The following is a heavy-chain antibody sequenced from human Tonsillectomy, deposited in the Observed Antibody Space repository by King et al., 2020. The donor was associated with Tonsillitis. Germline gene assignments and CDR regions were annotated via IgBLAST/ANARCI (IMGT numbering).Heavy chain of an antibody. J-gene: IGHJ6*03. Sequence: QLVQSGAEVKKPGESLKISCKGSGYSFTSYWIGWVRQMPGKGLEWMGIIYPGDSDTRYSPAFQGQVTISADKSISTAYLQWSSLKASDTAMYYCARRAGRGAVAGPYYYYMDVWGKGTTVTVSS. CDR1: GYSFTSYW. CDR2: IYPGDSDT. V-gene: IGHV5-51*03. CDR3: ARRAGRGAVAGPYYYYMDV. D-gene: IGHD6-19*01.